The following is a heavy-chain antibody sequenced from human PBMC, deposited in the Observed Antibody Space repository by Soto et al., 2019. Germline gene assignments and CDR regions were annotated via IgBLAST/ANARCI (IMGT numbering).Heavy chain of an antibody. Sequence: EVQVAESGGGLVKAGGSLRLSCVGSGFTFSTYNLNWVRQAPGKGLEWVSSISYSSTYIYYADSVKGRFTISRENAQNSLYLQMNSLRAEDTAVYYCARESKQWLSLGQLDYWGQGTLVTVSS. CDR3: ARESKQWLSLGQLDY. V-gene: IGHV3-21*01. CDR1: GFTFSTYN. D-gene: IGHD6-19*01. J-gene: IGHJ4*02. CDR2: ISYSSTYI.